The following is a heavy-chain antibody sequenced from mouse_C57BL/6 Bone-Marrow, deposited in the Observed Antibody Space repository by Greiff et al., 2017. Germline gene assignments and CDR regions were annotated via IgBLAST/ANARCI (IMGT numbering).Heavy chain of an antibody. V-gene: IGHV14-3*01. Sequence: LVESVAELVRPGASVKLSCTASGFNIKNTYMHWVKQRPEQGLEWIGRIDPANGNTKYAPKFQGKATITADTSSNTAYLQLSSLTSEDTAIYYCALGGVYYYGSTYWYFDVWGTGTTVTVSS. CDR1: GFNIKNTY. CDR3: ALGGVYYYGSTYWYFDV. D-gene: IGHD1-1*01. J-gene: IGHJ1*03. CDR2: IDPANGNT.